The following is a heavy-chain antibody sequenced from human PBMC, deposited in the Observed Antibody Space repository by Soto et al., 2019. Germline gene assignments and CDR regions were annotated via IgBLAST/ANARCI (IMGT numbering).Heavy chain of an antibody. Sequence: LSLTCAVSGGSIRSSDWWSWVRQPPGKGLEWIGKIFHSGSANYNPSLKSRVIISVDKSKNQFSLRLTSVTAADTAVYYCARVGYCSGGRCYPSYYAMDVWGQGTTVTVSS. D-gene: IGHD2-15*01. J-gene: IGHJ6*02. CDR1: GGSIRSSDW. V-gene: IGHV4-4*02. CDR2: IFHSGSA. CDR3: ARVGYCSGGRCYPSYYAMDV.